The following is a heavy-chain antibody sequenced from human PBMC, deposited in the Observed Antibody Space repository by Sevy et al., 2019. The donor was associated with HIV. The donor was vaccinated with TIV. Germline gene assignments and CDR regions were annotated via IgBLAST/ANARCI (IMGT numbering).Heavy chain of an antibody. J-gene: IGHJ5*02. CDR2: ISSSGSTI. CDR1: GFTFSDYY. Sequence: GGSLRLSCAASGFTFSDYYMSWIRQAPGKGLEWVSYISSSGSTIYYADSVKGRFTISRDNAKNSLYLQMNSLGAEDTAVYYCARGGSYYDSSGYYSSWFDPWGQGTLVTVSS. D-gene: IGHD3-22*01. CDR3: ARGGSYYDSSGYYSSWFDP. V-gene: IGHV3-11*01.